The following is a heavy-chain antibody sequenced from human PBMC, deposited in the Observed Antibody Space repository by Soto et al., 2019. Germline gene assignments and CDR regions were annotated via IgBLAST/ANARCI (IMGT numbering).Heavy chain of an antibody. V-gene: IGHV3-21*01. J-gene: IGHJ5*02. CDR3: ARDSRYYYGSGSSYNWFDP. Sequence: GGSLRLSCAASGFTFSSYSMNWVRQAPGKGLEWVSSISSSSSYIYYADSVKGRFTISRDNAKNSLYLQMNSLRAEDTAVYYCARDSRYYYGSGSSYNWFDPWGQGTLVTVSS. CDR2: ISSSSSYI. CDR1: GFTFSSYS. D-gene: IGHD3-10*01.